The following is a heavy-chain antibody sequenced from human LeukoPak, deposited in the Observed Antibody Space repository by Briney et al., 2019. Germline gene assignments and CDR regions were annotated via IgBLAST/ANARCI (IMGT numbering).Heavy chain of an antibody. CDR3: AKTYYYDPFDF. CDR1: GGSISNSGYY. V-gene: IGHV4-39*01. CDR2: IYYGGST. J-gene: IGHJ4*02. D-gene: IGHD3-22*01. Sequence: PSETLSLTCTVSGGSISNSGYYWGWIRQPPGKGLEWIGNIYYGGSTYYNPSLKSRVTISVDTSKNQFSLKLSSVTAADTAVYYCAKTYYYDPFDFWGQGTLVTVSS.